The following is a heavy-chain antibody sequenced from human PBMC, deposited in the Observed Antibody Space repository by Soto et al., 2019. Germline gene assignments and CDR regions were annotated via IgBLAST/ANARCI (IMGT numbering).Heavy chain of an antibody. J-gene: IGHJ4*02. V-gene: IGHV3-30*18. D-gene: IGHD3-22*01. CDR1: GFTFSSYG. Sequence: GGSLRLSCAASGFTFSSYGMHWVRQAPGKGLEWVAVISYDGSNKYYADSVKGRFTISRDNSKNTLYLQMNSLRAEDTAVYYCAESLVFYDSSGLFDYWGQGTLVTVSS. CDR3: AESLVFYDSSGLFDY. CDR2: ISYDGSNK.